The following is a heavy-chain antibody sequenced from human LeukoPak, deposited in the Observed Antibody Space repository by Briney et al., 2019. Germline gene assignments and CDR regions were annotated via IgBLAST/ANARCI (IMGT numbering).Heavy chain of an antibody. Sequence: GGSLRLSCAASGFTFSSYWMSWVRQAPGKRLELVANIKQDGSEKHYVDAVKGRFTISRDNAKKSLFLHMNSLRVEDTAVYYCARGSEYTSSTNYYFDYWGQGTLVTVSS. CDR1: GFTFSSYW. V-gene: IGHV3-7*01. D-gene: IGHD6-6*01. CDR2: IKQDGSEK. J-gene: IGHJ4*02. CDR3: ARGSEYTSSTNYYFDY.